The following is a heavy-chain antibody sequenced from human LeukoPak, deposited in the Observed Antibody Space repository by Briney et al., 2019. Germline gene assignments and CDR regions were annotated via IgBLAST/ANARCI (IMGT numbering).Heavy chain of an antibody. Sequence: GGSLRLSCSASGFDLIPYTMNWVRQAPGKGLEWVASISSTSNMYYGDSLKGRFTISRDNAKNTLYLQLGSLRAEDTATYYCARRVTTFLSWGQGTLVIVSS. CDR3: ARRVTTFLS. J-gene: IGHJ4*02. CDR2: ISSTSNM. V-gene: IGHV3-69-1*01. CDR1: GFDLIPYT. D-gene: IGHD4-17*01.